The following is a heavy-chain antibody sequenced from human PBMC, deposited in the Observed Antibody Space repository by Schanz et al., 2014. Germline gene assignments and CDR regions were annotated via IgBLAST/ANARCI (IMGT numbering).Heavy chain of an antibody. D-gene: IGHD2-8*02. V-gene: IGHV4-31*03. CDR2: ISYSGST. J-gene: IGHJ6*02. CDR1: GGSVSSGGDY. Sequence: QVQLQESGPGLVKPSQTLSLTCTVSGGSVSSGGDYWSWIRQHPGKGLEWIGFISYSGSTYYNPSLKSRVTVSVDTSKNQISLKLRSVTAADTAVYYCARDSLRGATGGYGMDVWGQGTTVTVSS. CDR3: ARDSLRGATGGYGMDV.